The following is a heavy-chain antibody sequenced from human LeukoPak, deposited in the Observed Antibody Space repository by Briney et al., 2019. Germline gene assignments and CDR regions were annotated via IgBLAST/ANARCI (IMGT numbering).Heavy chain of an antibody. D-gene: IGHD1-26*01. J-gene: IGHJ4*02. CDR3: ERGVGAWELLDY. Sequence: DSVKGRFTISRDNAKNSLYLQMNSLRAEDTAVHYCERGVGAWELLDYWGQGTLVTVSS. V-gene: IGHV3-7*01.